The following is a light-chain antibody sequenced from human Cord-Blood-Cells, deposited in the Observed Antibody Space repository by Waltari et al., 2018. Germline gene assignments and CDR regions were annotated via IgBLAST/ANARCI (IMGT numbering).Light chain of an antibody. J-gene: IGKJ5*01. CDR1: QSVSRY. CDR3: QQRSNWIT. CDR2: DAS. Sequence: EIMLTQSPATLSLSTGETATLSCRASQSVSRYLAWYQQKPGQAPRLLIYDASNRATASPARFSGSGSGTDFTLTISSLEPEDFAVYYCQQRSNWITFGQGTRLEIK. V-gene: IGKV3-11*01.